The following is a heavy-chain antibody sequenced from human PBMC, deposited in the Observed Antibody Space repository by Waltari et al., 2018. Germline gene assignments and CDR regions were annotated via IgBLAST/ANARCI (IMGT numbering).Heavy chain of an antibody. J-gene: IGHJ6*03. CDR2: IWYDGSNK. V-gene: IGHV3-30*18. Sequence: QVQLVESGGGVVQPGRSLRLSCAASGFTFSSYGMHWVRQAPGKGLEWVAVIWYDGSNKYYADSVKGRFTISRDNSKNTLYLQMNSLRAEDTAMYYCAKAGVPAAMSYYYYMDVWGKGTTVTVSS. D-gene: IGHD2-2*01. CDR3: AKAGVPAAMSYYYYMDV. CDR1: GFTFSSYG.